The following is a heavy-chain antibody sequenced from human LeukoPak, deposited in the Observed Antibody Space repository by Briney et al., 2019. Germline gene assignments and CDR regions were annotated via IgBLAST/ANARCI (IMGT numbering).Heavy chain of an antibody. CDR3: ARDQEGFDY. CDR2: INPNSGGT. CDR1: GYTFTGYY. J-gene: IGHJ4*02. V-gene: IGHV1-2*06. Sequence: ASVKVSCTASGYTFTGYYIHWVRQATGQGLEWMGRINPNSGGTNYAQKFQGRVTVTRDTSTSTVHMELSGLRSEDTAVYYCARDQEGFDYWGQGTLVTVSS.